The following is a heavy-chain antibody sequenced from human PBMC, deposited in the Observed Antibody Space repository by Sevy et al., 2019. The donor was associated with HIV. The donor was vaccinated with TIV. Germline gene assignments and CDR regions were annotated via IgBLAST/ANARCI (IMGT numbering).Heavy chain of an antibody. J-gene: IGHJ4*02. CDR3: AKEDTHRRRDF. Sequence: GGSLRLSCAASAVPFSNYAMSWVRQAPGKGLEWVSTIGTSGSTTNYAGPVRGRFTISRDNSRNTLYLQMNTLRVEDTAVYYCAKEDTHRRRDFWGQGTPVTVSS. CDR1: AVPFSNYA. V-gene: IGHV3-23*01. CDR2: IGTSGSTT.